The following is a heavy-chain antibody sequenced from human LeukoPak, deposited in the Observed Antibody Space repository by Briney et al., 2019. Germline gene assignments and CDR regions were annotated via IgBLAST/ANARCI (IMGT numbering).Heavy chain of an antibody. CDR1: GYTFTMYY. D-gene: IGHD6-13*01. Sequence: ASVKVSCKASGYTFTMYYIHWVRQAPGQGLEWMGMINPSDGATTYAQRFQGRVTMTRDMSTTTVYMDLRSLRSEDTAVYYCAREGEIAAAGTIFDYWGQGTLVTVSS. CDR3: AREGEIAAAGTIFDY. J-gene: IGHJ4*02. CDR2: INPSDGAT. V-gene: IGHV1-46*01.